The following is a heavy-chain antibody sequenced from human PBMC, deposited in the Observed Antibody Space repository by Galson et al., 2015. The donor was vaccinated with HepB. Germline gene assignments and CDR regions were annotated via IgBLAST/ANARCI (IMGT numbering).Heavy chain of an antibody. CDR1: GYTFRSYW. CDR3: VRGMGCSGGTCYLFEYGMDV. Sequence: SLRLSCAASGYTFRSYWMYWVRQAPGKGLVWVSRIDSDGSGTNYADSVKGRFAISRDNAKNTLYLEMDSLRVEDTAIYHCVRGMGCSGGTCYLFEYGMDVWGQGTTVTVSS. CDR2: IDSDGSGT. J-gene: IGHJ6*02. V-gene: IGHV3-74*01. D-gene: IGHD2-15*01.